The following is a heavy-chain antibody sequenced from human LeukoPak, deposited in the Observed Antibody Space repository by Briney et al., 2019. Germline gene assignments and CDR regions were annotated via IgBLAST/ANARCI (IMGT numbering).Heavy chain of an antibody. CDR2: INTYRGNT. D-gene: IGHD2-2*01. J-gene: IGHJ3*02. CDR1: GYTFTRYG. V-gene: IGHV1-18*01. Sequence: ASVKVSCKASGYTFTRYGLSWVRQAPGQGLEWMGWINTYRGNTNYAQKLQGRVTMTTDTSTSTAYMELRSLRSDDTAVYYCARPRRRYCSSTSCHDAFDIWGQGTMVTVSS. CDR3: ARPRRRYCSSTSCHDAFDI.